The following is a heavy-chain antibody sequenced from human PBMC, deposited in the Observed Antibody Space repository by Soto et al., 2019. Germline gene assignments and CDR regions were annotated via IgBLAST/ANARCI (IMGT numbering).Heavy chain of an antibody. Sequence: PLATRSPTTTLSWASIGVNYWRWLRTPRGKGLEWIGYIYYSGSTNYNPSLKSRVTISVDTSKNQFSLKLSSVTAADTAVYYCARDNGYSSGWWDAFDIWGQGIMV. CDR1: WASIGVNY. CDR2: IYYSGST. J-gene: IGHJ3*02. D-gene: IGHD6-13*01. V-gene: IGHV4-59*01. CDR3: ARDNGYSSGWWDAFDI.